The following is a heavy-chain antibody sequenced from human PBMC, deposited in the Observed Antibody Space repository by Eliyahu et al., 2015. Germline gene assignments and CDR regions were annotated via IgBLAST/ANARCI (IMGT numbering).Heavy chain of an antibody. V-gene: IGHV1-69*01. CDR1: GGTFSXYA. CDR2: IIPIFGTA. J-gene: IGHJ5*02. CDR3: ARYMIAREPSLRFDP. Sequence: QVQLVQSGAEXKKPGSSVXXSCKASGGTFSXYAISWVRXAPGXGXEWMGGIIPIFGTANYAQKFQGRVTITADESTSTAYMELSSLRSEDTAVYYCARYMIAREPSLRFDPWGQGTLVTVSS. D-gene: IGHD1-26*01.